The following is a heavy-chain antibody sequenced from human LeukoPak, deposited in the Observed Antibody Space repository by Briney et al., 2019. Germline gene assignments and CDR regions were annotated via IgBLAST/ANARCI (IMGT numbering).Heavy chain of an antibody. CDR3: AREMYSYGTYDF. CDR1: GYSFTSYG. D-gene: IGHD5-18*01. Sequence: ASVKVSCKASGYSFTSYGISWARQAPGQGLQWMGWISTFSGDTKYAQNLQGRVIMTRDTSTTTAFLEMRSLKSDDTAVYYCAREMYSYGTYDFWGQGTLVTVFS. J-gene: IGHJ4*02. V-gene: IGHV1-18*01. CDR2: ISTFSGDT.